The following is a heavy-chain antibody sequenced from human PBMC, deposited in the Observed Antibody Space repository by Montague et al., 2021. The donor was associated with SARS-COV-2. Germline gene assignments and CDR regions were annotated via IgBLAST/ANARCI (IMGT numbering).Heavy chain of an antibody. CDR1: FGFIGTYY. J-gene: IGHJ5*01. D-gene: IGHD2-21*01. V-gene: IGHV4-59*01. CDR2: IFYNGST. CDR3: ARQDAWAYCGDECYRGWFDS. Sequence: SETLSLTCTVSFGFIGTYYWSWIRQPPGKGLEWIGFIFYNGSTKYNPSLKRRVSISLDTSKNQFSLKLSSVTAADTAVYYCARQDAWAYCGDECYRGWFDSWGQGTLVTVSS.